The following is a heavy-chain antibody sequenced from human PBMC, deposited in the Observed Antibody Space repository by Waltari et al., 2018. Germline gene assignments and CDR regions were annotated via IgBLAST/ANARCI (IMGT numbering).Heavy chain of an antibody. CDR3: AKLHYYDSSGPDFDY. D-gene: IGHD3-22*01. CDR2: ISGSGGST. J-gene: IGHJ4*02. V-gene: IGHV3-23*01. Sequence: EVQLLESGGGLVQPGGSLRLSCAASGSTFSIHAIGRVRQAPGTGLEWVSAISGSGGSTYYADSVKGRFTISRDNSKNTLYLQMNSLRAEDTAVYYCAKLHYYDSSGPDFDYWGQGTLVTVSS. CDR1: GSTFSIHA.